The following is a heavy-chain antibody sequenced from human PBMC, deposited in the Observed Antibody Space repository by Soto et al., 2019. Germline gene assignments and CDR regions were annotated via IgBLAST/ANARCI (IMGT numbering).Heavy chain of an antibody. CDR1: GFTFSSYS. V-gene: IGHV3-21*01. J-gene: IGHJ4*02. D-gene: IGHD2-2*01. CDR2: ISSSSSYI. Sequence: EVQLVESGGGLVKPGGSLRLSCAASGFTFSSYSMNWVRQAPGKGLEWVSSISSSSSYIYYADSVKGRFTISRDNAKNPLYLQMNSLGAEDTAVYYCARVVVVPAAGIDYWGQGTLVTVSS. CDR3: ARVVVVPAAGIDY.